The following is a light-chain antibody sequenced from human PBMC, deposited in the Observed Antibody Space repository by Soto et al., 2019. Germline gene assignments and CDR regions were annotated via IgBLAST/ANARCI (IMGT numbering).Light chain of an antibody. CDR2: KDS. Sequence: SYELTQSPSVSVSPGQTARITCSGDALLKQYAYWYQQKPGQPPVLVIYKDSERPSGIPERFSGSTSGTTVTLPISGVQAEDEADYYCQSADSSSNVVFGGGTKVTVL. CDR3: QSADSSSNVV. J-gene: IGLJ2*01. CDR1: ALLKQY. V-gene: IGLV3-25*03.